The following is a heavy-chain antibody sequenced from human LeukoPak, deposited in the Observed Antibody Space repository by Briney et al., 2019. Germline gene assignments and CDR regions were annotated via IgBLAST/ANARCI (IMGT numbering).Heavy chain of an antibody. J-gene: IGHJ4*02. CDR1: GFTFSSYE. Sequence: GGSLRLSCAASGFTFSSYEMNWVRQAPGKGLEWVSYISSSGSTIYYADSVKGRFTISRDNAKNSLYLQMNSLRAEDTAVYYCAKDLGFLEWLVFDYWGQGTLVTVSS. V-gene: IGHV3-48*03. CDR3: AKDLGFLEWLVFDY. CDR2: ISSSGSTI. D-gene: IGHD3-3*02.